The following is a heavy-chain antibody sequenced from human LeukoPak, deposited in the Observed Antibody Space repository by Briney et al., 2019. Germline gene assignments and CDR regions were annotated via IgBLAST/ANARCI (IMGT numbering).Heavy chain of an antibody. CDR3: ARDLRGNVHFDY. Sequence: ASVKVSCKASGHTFASYGINWVRQAPGQGLEWMGRITTYNGKTNYAQKFQARVTMTTDTSTNTAFMELRSLRSDDTALYYCARDLRGNVHFDYWGQGTLVTVSS. CDR2: ITTYNGKT. CDR1: GHTFASYG. V-gene: IGHV1-18*01. D-gene: IGHD3-10*01. J-gene: IGHJ4*02.